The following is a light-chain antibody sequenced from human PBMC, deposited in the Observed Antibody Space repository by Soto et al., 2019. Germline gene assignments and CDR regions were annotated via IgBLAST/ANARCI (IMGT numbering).Light chain of an antibody. CDR1: SSDVGGYNY. V-gene: IGLV2-8*01. J-gene: IGLJ1*01. CDR2: EVS. CDR3: SSYAGSNNRGV. Sequence: QSALTQPPSASGSPGQSVTISCTGTSSDVGGYNYVSWYQHHPGKAPKLMIYEVSKRPSGVPDRFSGSKSGNTASLTVSGLQDEDEADYYCSSYAGSNNRGVFGSGTKLTVL.